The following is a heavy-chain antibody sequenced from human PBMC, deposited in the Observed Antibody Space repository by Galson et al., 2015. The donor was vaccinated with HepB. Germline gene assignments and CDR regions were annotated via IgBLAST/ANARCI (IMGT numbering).Heavy chain of an antibody. CDR2: ISGSGGST. V-gene: IGHV3-23*01. CDR3: AKDRAGSSGWYGAFDI. Sequence: SLRLSCAASGFTFSSYAMSWVRQAPGKGLEWVSGISGSGGSTYYADSVKGRFTISRDNSLNTVYLQMNSLRAEDTAVFYCAKDRAGSSGWYGAFDIWGQGTVVTVSS. D-gene: IGHD6-13*01. CDR1: GFTFSSYA. J-gene: IGHJ3*02.